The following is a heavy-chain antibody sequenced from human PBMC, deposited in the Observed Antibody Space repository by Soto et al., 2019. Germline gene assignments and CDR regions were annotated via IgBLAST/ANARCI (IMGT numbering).Heavy chain of an antibody. D-gene: IGHD6-13*01. J-gene: IGHJ2*01. CDR1: GGSISSYY. CDR2: IYYSGST. CDR3: ARLTPPGGSSWDSDWDFDL. V-gene: IGHV4-59*08. Sequence: SETLSLTCTVSGGSISSYYWSWIRQPPGKGLEWIGYIYYSGSTNYNPSLKSRVTISVDTSKNQFSLKLSSVTAADTAVYYCARLTPPGGSSWDSDWDFDLWGRGTLVTVSS.